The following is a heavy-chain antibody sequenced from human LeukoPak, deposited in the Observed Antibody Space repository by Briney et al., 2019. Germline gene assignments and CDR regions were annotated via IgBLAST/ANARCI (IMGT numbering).Heavy chain of an antibody. V-gene: IGHV3-43*01. Sequence: GGSLRLSCAASGFTFDVYTMLWARQAPGEGLEWVSLVSWDGGSTYYADSGKGRFTISRDNSKNSLYLQMNSLRTEDTALYYCAKDKVAGLGGYFDYWGQGTLVTVSS. CDR1: GFTFDVYT. D-gene: IGHD6-19*01. J-gene: IGHJ4*02. CDR2: VSWDGGST. CDR3: AKDKVAGLGGYFDY.